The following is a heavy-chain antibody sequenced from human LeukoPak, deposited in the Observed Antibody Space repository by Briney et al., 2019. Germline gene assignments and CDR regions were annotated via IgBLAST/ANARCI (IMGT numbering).Heavy chain of an antibody. V-gene: IGHV3-23*01. J-gene: IGHJ4*02. CDR2: ISGSGGST. CDR3: AKDLWDIVVVVADY. Sequence: GGPLRLSCAASGFTFSSYAMSWVRQAPGKGLEWVSGISGSGGSTYYADSVKGRFTISRDNSKNTLYLQMNSLRAEDTAVYYCAKDLWDIVVVVADYWGQGTLVTVSS. D-gene: IGHD2-15*01. CDR1: GFTFSSYA.